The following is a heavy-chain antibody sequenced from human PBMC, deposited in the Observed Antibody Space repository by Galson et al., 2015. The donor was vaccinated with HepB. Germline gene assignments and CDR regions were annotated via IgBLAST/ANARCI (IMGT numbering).Heavy chain of an antibody. V-gene: IGHV3-23*01. J-gene: IGHJ4*02. CDR2: ISGNGDST. D-gene: IGHD6-19*01. Sequence: LRLSCAASGFAFDTHAMSWVRQAPGRGLEWISGISGNGDSTFYADSVKGRFTISRDNSKNTLFLQKTGLTADDTAIYYCARVHPEYTSGWYRQALYYFDSWGQGTLVAVSS. CDR1: GFAFDTHA. CDR3: ARVHPEYTSGWYRQALYYFDS.